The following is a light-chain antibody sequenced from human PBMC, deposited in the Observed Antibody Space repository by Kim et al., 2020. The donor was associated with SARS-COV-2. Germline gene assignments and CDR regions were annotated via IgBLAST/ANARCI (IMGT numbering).Light chain of an antibody. CDR3: ATWDDSLSGPV. CDR1: SSNVGTNY. Sequence: GPRVPLLCSGGSSNVGTNYVHWYQQPPGTTPKPLIYKDRQRPSGVPDRFSGSKSGTSASLAISGLQSEDEADYYCATWDDSLSGPVFGGGTKVTVL. J-gene: IGLJ3*02. CDR2: KDR. V-gene: IGLV1-47*01.